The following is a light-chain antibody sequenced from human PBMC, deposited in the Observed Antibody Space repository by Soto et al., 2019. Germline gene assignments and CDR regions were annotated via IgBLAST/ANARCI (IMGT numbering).Light chain of an antibody. CDR3: QQYKDWPPLT. Sequence: EIVVTQSPATLSVSPGERATLSCRASQSVSSTLAWYQQKPGQAPRLLIYGASTRATGIPARFSGSGSGTEFTLTISILQSEDFAVYYCQQYKDWPPLTFGGGTKVEMK. V-gene: IGKV3-15*01. CDR2: GAS. J-gene: IGKJ4*01. CDR1: QSVSST.